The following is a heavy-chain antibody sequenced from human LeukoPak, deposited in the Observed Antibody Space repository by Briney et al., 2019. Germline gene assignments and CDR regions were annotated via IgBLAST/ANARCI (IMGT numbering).Heavy chain of an antibody. D-gene: IGHD6-19*01. CDR1: GFTFSSYS. J-gene: IGHJ4*02. CDR3: AKHGIAVAGTRWGVSEFLPDY. CDR2: IRYDGSNK. Sequence: PGGSLRLSCAASGFTFSSYSMNWVRQAPGKGLERVAFIRYDGSNKYYADSVKGRFTISRDNSKNTRYLQMNSLRAEDTAVYYCAKHGIAVAGTRWGVSEFLPDYWGQGTLVTVSS. V-gene: IGHV3-30*02.